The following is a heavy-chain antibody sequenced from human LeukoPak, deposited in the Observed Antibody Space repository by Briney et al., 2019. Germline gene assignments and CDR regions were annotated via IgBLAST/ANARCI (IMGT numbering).Heavy chain of an antibody. J-gene: IGHJ5*02. V-gene: IGHV1-24*01. Sequence: ASVKVSCKVSGYTLTELSMHWVRQAPGKGLEWMGGFDPEDGETIYAQKFQGRVTMTADTSTTTAYMELRSLTSDDTAVYYCARQTHRTADQFDPWGQGTLVTVSS. CDR2: FDPEDGET. D-gene: IGHD2-2*01. CDR3: ARQTHRTADQFDP. CDR1: GYTLTELS.